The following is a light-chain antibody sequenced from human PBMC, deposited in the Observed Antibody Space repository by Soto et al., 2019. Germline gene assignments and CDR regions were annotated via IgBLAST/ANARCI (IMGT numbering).Light chain of an antibody. Sequence: EIVLTQSPATPSLSPGERATLSCRASQSVSSFLAWYQQTPGQAPRLLIYDASNRATGIPARFSGSGSGTDFTLTISSLEPEDCAVYYCHQRNNWPITFGQGTRLEIK. V-gene: IGKV3-11*01. CDR2: DAS. J-gene: IGKJ5*01. CDR1: QSVSSF. CDR3: HQRNNWPIT.